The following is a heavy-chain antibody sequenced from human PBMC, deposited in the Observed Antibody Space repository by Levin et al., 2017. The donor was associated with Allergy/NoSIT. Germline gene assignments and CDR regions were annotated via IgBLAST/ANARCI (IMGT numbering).Heavy chain of an antibody. CDR3: ARGPMVRGVIVSYYYYMDV. CDR1: GFTVSSNY. CDR2: IYSGGST. J-gene: IGHJ6*03. V-gene: IGHV3-53*01. D-gene: IGHD3-10*01. Sequence: GESLKISCAASGFTVSSNYMSWVRQAPGKGLEWVSVIYSGGSTYYADSVKGRFTISRDNSKNTLYLQMNSLRAEDTAVYYCARGPMVRGVIVSYYYYMDVWGKGTTVTVSS.